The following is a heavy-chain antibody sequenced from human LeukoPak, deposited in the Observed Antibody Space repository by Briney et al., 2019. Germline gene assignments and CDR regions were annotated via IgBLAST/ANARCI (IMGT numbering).Heavy chain of an antibody. CDR3: ERAAAGYYDRYFDY. D-gene: IGHD3-16*01. Sequence: SETLSLTCSVSGGSTSSHYWSWIRQPPGKGLEWIGYIYYSGSTNYNPSLKSRVTISVDTSKNQFSLKLSSVTAADTAVYYCERAAAGYYDRYFDYWGQGTLVTVSS. V-gene: IGHV4-59*11. CDR1: GGSTSSHY. CDR2: IYYSGST. J-gene: IGHJ4*02.